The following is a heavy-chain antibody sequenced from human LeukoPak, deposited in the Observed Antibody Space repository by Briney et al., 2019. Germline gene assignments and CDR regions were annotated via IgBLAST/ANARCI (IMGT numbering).Heavy chain of an antibody. V-gene: IGHV3-7*01. D-gene: IGHD1-14*01. J-gene: IGHJ4*02. CDR2: IDQGGSDK. Sequence: GGSLRLPCAASGFTFSGHWMSWVRQAPGKGLEWVANIDQGGSDKYYVDSVKGRFTISRDSANNLLYLQMNSLRGEDTAVYYCTRDRSRAEDDWGQGTLVTVSS. CDR1: GFTFSGHW. CDR3: TRDRSRAEDD.